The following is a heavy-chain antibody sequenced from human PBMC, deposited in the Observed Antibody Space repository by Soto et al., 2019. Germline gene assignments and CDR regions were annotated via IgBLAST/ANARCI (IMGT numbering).Heavy chain of an antibody. CDR1: GFTFSSYS. Sequence: GGSLRLSCAASGFTFSSYSMNWVRQAPGKGLEWVSSISSSSSYIYYADSVKGRFTISRDNAKNSLYLQMNSLRAEDTAVYYCASVRLERQDAFDIWGQGTMVTVSS. J-gene: IGHJ3*02. V-gene: IGHV3-21*01. CDR3: ASVRLERQDAFDI. D-gene: IGHD1-1*01. CDR2: ISSSSSYI.